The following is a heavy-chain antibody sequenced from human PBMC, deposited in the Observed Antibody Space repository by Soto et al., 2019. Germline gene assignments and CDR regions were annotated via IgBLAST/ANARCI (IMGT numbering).Heavy chain of an antibody. Sequence: GGSLSLSCATSGFTFSTSGMHWVRQAPGKGLEWVAVSRYDGSDKYYADSVKGRFTISRDYAKKTVYLQMNSLRAEDTAVYYCAREEAYYESSGFSYYFDYWGQGTLVTVSS. V-gene: IGHV3-33*01. CDR2: SRYDGSDK. J-gene: IGHJ4*02. CDR1: GFTFSTSG. D-gene: IGHD3-22*01. CDR3: AREEAYYESSGFSYYFDY.